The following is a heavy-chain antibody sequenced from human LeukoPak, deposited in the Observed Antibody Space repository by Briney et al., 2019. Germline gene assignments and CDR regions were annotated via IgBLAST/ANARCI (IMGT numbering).Heavy chain of an antibody. Sequence: GGSLRLSCAASGFTFSSYWMSWVRQAPGKGLEWVSVIYNSGSTYYADSVKGRFTISRDNFKNTVYLQMNSLRVEDTAVYYCARGGGSYWGQGTLVTVSS. CDR3: ARGGGSY. CDR2: IYNSGST. CDR1: GFTFSSYW. D-gene: IGHD1-26*01. J-gene: IGHJ4*02. V-gene: IGHV3-53*01.